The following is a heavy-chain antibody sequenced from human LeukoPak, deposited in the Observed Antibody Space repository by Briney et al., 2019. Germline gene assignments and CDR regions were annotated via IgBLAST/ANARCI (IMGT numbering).Heavy chain of an antibody. CDR1: GGSVTSSGYF. J-gene: IGHJ4*02. CDR3: AGHELPGMAVSAGFEY. D-gene: IGHD6-19*01. CDR2: IYYRGNT. V-gene: IGHV4-39*01. Sequence: SETLSLTCTVSGGSVTSSGYFWGWIRQPPGKGLEWLGSIYYRGNTYYNPSLKSRVTISVDTSKNQFSLKLSSVTAADTAFYYGAGHELPGMAVSAGFEYWGQGALVTVSS.